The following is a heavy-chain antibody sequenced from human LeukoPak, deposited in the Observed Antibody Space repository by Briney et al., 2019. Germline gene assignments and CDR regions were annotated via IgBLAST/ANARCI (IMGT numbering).Heavy chain of an antibody. D-gene: IGHD2-2*01. CDR1: GGSISTSSYY. CDR3: ARGTIVVVPAAISAGFDY. V-gene: IGHV4-39*07. J-gene: IGHJ4*02. Sequence: SETLSLTCTVSGGSISTSSYYWDWIRQPPGKGLEWIGTVYYTGTTYYNPSLKSRVTISVDRSKNQFSLKLSSVTAADTAVYYCARGTIVVVPAAISAGFDYWGQGTLVTVSS. CDR2: VYYTGTT.